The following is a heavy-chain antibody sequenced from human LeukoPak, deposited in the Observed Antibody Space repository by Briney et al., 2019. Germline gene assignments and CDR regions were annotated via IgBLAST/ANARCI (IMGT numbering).Heavy chain of an antibody. CDR3: ARDPTVTNFHDAFDI. J-gene: IGHJ3*02. V-gene: IGHV3-7*05. CDR2: IKQDGTEK. D-gene: IGHD4-17*01. Sequence: GGSLRLSCAASGFAFSSFWMSWVRQAPGKGLEWVAIIKQDGTEKYYVDSVKGRFTISRDNAKKTLYLQMNSLRAEDTAVYYCARDPTVTNFHDAFDIWGQGTTVTVSS. CDR1: GFAFSSFW.